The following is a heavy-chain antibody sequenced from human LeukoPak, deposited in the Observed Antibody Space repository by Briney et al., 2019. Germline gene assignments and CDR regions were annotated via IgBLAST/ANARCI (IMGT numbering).Heavy chain of an antibody. D-gene: IGHD3-3*01. CDR1: GGSFSGYY. CDR2: INHSGST. V-gene: IGHV4-34*01. J-gene: IGHJ3*02. Sequence: SETLSLTCAVYGGSFSGYYWSWLRQPPGKGLEWIGEINHSGSTNYNPSLKSRVTISVDTSKNQFSLKLSSVTAADTAVYYCARGNVLRFLEWLLSSVGEALDAFDIWGQGTMVTVSS. CDR3: ARGNVLRFLEWLLSSVGEALDAFDI.